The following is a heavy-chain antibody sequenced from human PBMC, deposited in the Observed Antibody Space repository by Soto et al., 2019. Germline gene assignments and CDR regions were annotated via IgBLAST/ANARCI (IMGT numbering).Heavy chain of an antibody. CDR1: GYSFTSYW. CDR2: VDPSDSYT. J-gene: IGHJ4*02. CDR3: ARHPAVGATTGMFNY. V-gene: IGHV5-10-1*01. D-gene: IGHD1-26*01. Sequence: GESLKISCKGSGYSFTSYWISWVRQMPGKGLEWMGRVDPSDSYTNYSPSFQGHVTISVDKSISTAYLHWSSLKASDTAIYYCARHPAVGATTGMFNYWGQGTLVTVS.